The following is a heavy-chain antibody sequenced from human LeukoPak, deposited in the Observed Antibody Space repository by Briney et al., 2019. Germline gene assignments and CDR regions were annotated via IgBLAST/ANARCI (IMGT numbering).Heavy chain of an antibody. J-gene: IGHJ4*02. V-gene: IGHV3-74*01. CDR1: GFTFSSYW. CDR2: INSDGSGT. D-gene: IGHD6-19*01. Sequence: GGSLRLSCAASGFTFSSYWMHWVRQAPGKGQVWVSRINSDGSGTSYADSVKGRITISRDNAKNTQYLQMNSLRAEDTAVYYCARAAVAGLYYFDSCGQGTLVTVSS. CDR3: ARAAVAGLYYFDS.